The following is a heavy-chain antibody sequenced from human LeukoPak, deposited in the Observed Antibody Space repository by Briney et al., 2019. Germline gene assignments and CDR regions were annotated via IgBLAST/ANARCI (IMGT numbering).Heavy chain of an antibody. Sequence: ASVKVSCKASGYTFTSYGISWVRQAPGQGLEWMGWISAYNGNTNYAQKLQGRVTMTTDTSTSTAYMELRSLRSDDTAVYYCARADYYGSGSYYNYYYYYGMDVWGQGTTVTVSS. D-gene: IGHD3-10*01. J-gene: IGHJ6*02. CDR2: ISAYNGNT. CDR1: GYTFTSYG. CDR3: ARADYYGSGSYYNYYYYYGMDV. V-gene: IGHV1-18*01.